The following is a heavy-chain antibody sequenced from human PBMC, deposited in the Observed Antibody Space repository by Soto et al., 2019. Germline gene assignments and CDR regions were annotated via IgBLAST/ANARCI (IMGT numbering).Heavy chain of an antibody. CDR2: ISAYNGNT. J-gene: IGHJ6*02. Sequence: ASVKVSCKASGYTFTSYAMHWVRQAPGQRLEWMGWISAYNGNTNYAQKLQGRVTMTTDTSTSTAYMELRSLRSDDTAVYYCARNGEDGYNFDYYYYGMDVWGQGTTVTVSS. CDR1: GYTFTSYA. V-gene: IGHV1-18*01. CDR3: ARNGEDGYNFDYYYYGMDV. D-gene: IGHD5-12*01.